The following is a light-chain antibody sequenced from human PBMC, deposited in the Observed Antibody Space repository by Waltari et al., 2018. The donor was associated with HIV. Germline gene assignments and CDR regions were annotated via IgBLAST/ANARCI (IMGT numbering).Light chain of an antibody. V-gene: IGLV3-1*01. CDR1: TLGDKY. CDR2: QDN. Sequence: SSEMTQPPSVSVSPGQTASITCSGDTLGDKYASWYQQKPGQSPVLVLYQDNKRPSGIPERFSGSNSGNTATLTISGTQAMDEADYYCQAWDSSTGGVFGGRTKLTVL. J-gene: IGLJ3*02. CDR3: QAWDSSTGGV.